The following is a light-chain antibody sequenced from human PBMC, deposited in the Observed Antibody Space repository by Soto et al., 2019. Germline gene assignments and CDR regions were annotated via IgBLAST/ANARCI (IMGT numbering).Light chain of an antibody. CDR1: QSVSSS. CDR3: QQYKDWPHT. J-gene: IGKJ1*01. V-gene: IGKV3-15*01. CDR2: GAS. Sequence: EIVMTQSPATLSVSPGEVATLSFSASQSVSSSLAWYQQNPGQAPRLLISGASTRATGIPARFSGSGSGTDFTLTISSLEPEDFAVYYCQQYKDWPHTFGQGTKVDIK.